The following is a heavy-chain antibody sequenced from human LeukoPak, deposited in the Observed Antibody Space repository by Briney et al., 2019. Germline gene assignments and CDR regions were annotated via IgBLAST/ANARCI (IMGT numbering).Heavy chain of an antibody. CDR2: ISSSGSSI. J-gene: IGHJ4*02. CDR3: ARAGYYFHY. V-gene: IGHV3-48*03. Sequence: GGSLRLSCAASGFTFSSYEMNWVRQAPGKGLEWVSYISSSGSSIYYADSVKGRFAISRDNAKNSLYLQLSSLGAEDTAVYYCARAGYYFHYWGQGTLVTVSS. CDR1: GFTFSSYE.